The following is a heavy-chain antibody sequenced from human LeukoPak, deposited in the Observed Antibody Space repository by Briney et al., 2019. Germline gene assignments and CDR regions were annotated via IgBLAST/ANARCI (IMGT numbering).Heavy chain of an antibody. CDR2: IIPILGIA. D-gene: IGHD6-6*01. CDR1: GGTFSSYA. CDR3: AARSSDFDY. Sequence: SVKVSCKPSGGTFSSYAISWVRQAPGQGLEWMGRIIPILGIANYAQKFQGRVTITADKSTSTAYMELSSLRSEDTAVYYCAARSSDFDYWGQGTLVTVSS. V-gene: IGHV1-69*04. J-gene: IGHJ4*02.